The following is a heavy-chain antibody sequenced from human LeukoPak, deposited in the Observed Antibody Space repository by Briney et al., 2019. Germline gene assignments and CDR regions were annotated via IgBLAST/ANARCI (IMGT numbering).Heavy chain of an antibody. CDR2: ISDRSYSI. CDR3: TRDFRWASDY. Sequence: AGGSLTLSCATSGFTFTSYGMNWLRQAPGKGVQGVAHISDRSYSIYYAESVKGRFAISRHNPKKSIYLQMHSLKPEDTAVYYCTRDFRWASDYWGQGTLVTVSS. CDR1: GFTFTSYG. D-gene: IGHD6-13*01. J-gene: IGHJ4*02. V-gene: IGHV3-48*01.